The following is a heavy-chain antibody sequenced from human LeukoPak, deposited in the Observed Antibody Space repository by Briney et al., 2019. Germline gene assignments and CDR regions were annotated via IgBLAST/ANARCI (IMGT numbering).Heavy chain of an antibody. CDR3: ARDGGYGGNPNDAFDM. CDR2: IWYDGRNK. V-gene: IGHV3-33*01. Sequence: PGGSLRLSCAASGFTFSNYGMHWVRQAPGKGLEWVAIIWYDGRNKYYADSGKGRFTISRDNSKNTLYLQMNSLRAEDTAVYYCARDGGYGGNPNDAFDMWGQGTMVTVSS. CDR1: GFTFSNYG. D-gene: IGHD4-23*01. J-gene: IGHJ3*02.